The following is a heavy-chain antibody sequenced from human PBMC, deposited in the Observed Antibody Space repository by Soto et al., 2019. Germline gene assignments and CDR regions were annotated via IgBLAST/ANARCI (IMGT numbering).Heavy chain of an antibody. CDR2: IGTAGDT. Sequence: PGGSLRLSCAASGFTFSSYDMHWVRQATGKGLEWVSAIGTAGDTYYPGSVKGRFTISRENAKNSLYLQMNSLRAGDTAVYYCARALLYCSSTSCYAGGFDYWGQGTLVTVSS. CDR1: GFTFSSYD. CDR3: ARALLYCSSTSCYAGGFDY. J-gene: IGHJ4*02. V-gene: IGHV3-13*01. D-gene: IGHD2-2*01.